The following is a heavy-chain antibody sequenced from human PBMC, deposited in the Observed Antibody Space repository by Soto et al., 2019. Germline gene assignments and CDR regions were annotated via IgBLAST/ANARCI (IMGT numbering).Heavy chain of an antibody. V-gene: IGHV3-30-3*01. CDR2: ISYDGSNK. Sequence: QEQLVESGGGVVQPGRSLRLSCAGSGFTLSNHGMHWVRQAPGKGLEWVAVISYDGSNKYYADSVKGRFTITRDNSKNTLYVQLNNLRIEDTAVYFCARGAEQLLLYRDYFYGMDVWGQGTTVTVSS. CDR3: ARGAEQLLLYRDYFYGMDV. CDR1: GFTLSNHG. J-gene: IGHJ6*02. D-gene: IGHD2-15*01.